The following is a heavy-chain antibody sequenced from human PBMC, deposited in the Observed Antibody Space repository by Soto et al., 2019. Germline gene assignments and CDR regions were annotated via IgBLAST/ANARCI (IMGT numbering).Heavy chain of an antibody. CDR3: AKGRGGGGEIDY. J-gene: IGHJ4*02. Sequence: GGSLRLSCAASGFTFSSYGMHWVRQAPGKGLEWVAVISYDGSNKYYADSVKGRFTISRDNSKNTLYLQMNSLRAEDTAVYYCAKGRGGGGEIDYWGQGTLVTVSS. D-gene: IGHD2-21*01. V-gene: IGHV3-30*18. CDR1: GFTFSSYG. CDR2: ISYDGSNK.